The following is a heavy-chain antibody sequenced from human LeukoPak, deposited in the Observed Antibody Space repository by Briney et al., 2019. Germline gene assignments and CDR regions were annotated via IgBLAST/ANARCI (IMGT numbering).Heavy chain of an antibody. CDR2: MYYSGST. V-gene: IGHV4-39*01. CDR3: ASWGCTGGVCRGFDY. Sequence: PAETLSLTCTVSGGSIRTSSYYWGWIRQPPGKGLEWLGSMYYSGSTHYKPSVKSRVTISVDTSKNQVSLKLSSVTAADTAVYYCASWGCTGGVCRGFDYWGQGTLVTVSS. J-gene: IGHJ4*02. D-gene: IGHD2-8*02. CDR1: GGSIRTSSYY.